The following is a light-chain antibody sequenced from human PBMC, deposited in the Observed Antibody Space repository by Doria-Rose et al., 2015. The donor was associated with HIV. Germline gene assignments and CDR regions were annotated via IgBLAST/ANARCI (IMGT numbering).Light chain of an antibody. Sequence: MTQSPPSLSASIGDRVTITCRASQTVSTYLNWFQQEPGKAPKLLIYAASRLQSGVPSRFSGSGSGTDFTLTISGLQPGDFATYYCQKTYSSPPWTFGQGTKVEMK. J-gene: IGKJ1*01. CDR2: AAS. CDR3: QKTYSSPPWT. V-gene: IGKV1-39*01. CDR1: QTVSTY.